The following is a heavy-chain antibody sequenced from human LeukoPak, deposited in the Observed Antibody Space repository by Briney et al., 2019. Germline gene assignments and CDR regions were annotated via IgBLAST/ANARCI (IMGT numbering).Heavy chain of an antibody. D-gene: IGHD6-13*01. Sequence: PGGSLRLSCAASGFTVSSNYMSWVRQAPGKGLEWVSSISSGSYIYYADSVKGRFTISRDNAKNSLYLQMNSLRAEDTAVYYCAISSSWDWGQGTLVTVSS. CDR1: GFTVSSNY. CDR2: ISSGSYI. V-gene: IGHV3-69-1*01. J-gene: IGHJ4*02. CDR3: AISSSWD.